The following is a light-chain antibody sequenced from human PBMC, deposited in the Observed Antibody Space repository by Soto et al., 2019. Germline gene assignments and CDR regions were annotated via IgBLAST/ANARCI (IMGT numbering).Light chain of an antibody. V-gene: IGLV2-18*01. J-gene: IGLJ1*01. Sequence: QSVLTQPPSVSGSPGQSGTISCTGTSTDFVSYNRVSWYQQPPGTAPKLLIYEVSKRPSGVPDRFSGSKSGNTASLTISGLQAADEADYYCSLYTSENAYVFGTGTKVTV. CDR1: STDFVSYNR. CDR3: SLYTSENAYV. CDR2: EVS.